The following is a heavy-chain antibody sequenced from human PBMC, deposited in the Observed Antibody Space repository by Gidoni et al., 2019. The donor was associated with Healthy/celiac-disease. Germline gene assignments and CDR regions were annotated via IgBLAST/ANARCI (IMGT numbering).Heavy chain of an antibody. D-gene: IGHD3-10*01. CDR2: IDPRASYT. CDR3: ARVDYGSGEGLGY. CDR1: GYGFTSYW. V-gene: IGHV5-10-1*03. J-gene: IGHJ4*02. Sequence: EVKRGQSGGEVKKPGGWLRISGKGSGYGFTSYWISWVRQMPGQGLGWMGRIDPRASYTHSSPPFQGHVPISADKSISTAYLQWSSLKASDTAMYYCARVDYGSGEGLGYWGQGTLVTVSS.